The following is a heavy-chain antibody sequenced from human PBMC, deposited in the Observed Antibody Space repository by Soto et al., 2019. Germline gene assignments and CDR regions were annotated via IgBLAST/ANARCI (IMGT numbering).Heavy chain of an antibody. CDR2: IYYSGST. CDR1: GGSISSGDYY. CDR3: ASQYCSSTSCPLQAYYYYGMDV. Sequence: SETLSLTCTVSGGSISSGDYYWSWIRQPPGKGLEWIGYIYYSGSTYYNPSLKSRVTISVDTSKNQFSLKLSSVTAADTAVYYCASQYCSSTSCPLQAYYYYGMDVWGQGTTVTVSS. V-gene: IGHV4-30-4*01. D-gene: IGHD2-2*01. J-gene: IGHJ6*02.